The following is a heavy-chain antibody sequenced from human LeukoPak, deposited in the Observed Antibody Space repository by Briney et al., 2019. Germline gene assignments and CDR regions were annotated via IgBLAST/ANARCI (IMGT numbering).Heavy chain of an antibody. D-gene: IGHD3-10*01. Sequence: QPGRSLRLSCAASGFTFSSYAMHWVRQAPGKGLEWVAVISYDGSNKYYADSVKGRFTISRDNSKNTLYLQMNSLRAEDTAVYYCANMGKDAYYYYYMDVWGKGTTVTVSS. V-gene: IGHV3-30-3*01. CDR2: ISYDGSNK. CDR1: GFTFSSYA. J-gene: IGHJ6*03. CDR3: ANMGKDAYYYYYMDV.